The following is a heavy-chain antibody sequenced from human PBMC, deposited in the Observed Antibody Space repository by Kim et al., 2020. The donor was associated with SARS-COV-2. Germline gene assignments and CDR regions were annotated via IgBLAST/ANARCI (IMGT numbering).Heavy chain of an antibody. V-gene: IGHV4-39*01. Sequence: SETLSLTCTVSGGSISSSSYYWGWIRQPPGKGLEWIGSIYYSGSTYYNPSLKSRVTISVDTSKNQFSLKLSSVTTADTAVYYCARGGGSWWGVLIDYWGQGTLVTVSS. CDR1: GGSISSSSYY. CDR2: IYYSGST. J-gene: IGHJ4*02. D-gene: IGHD6-13*01. CDR3: ARGGGSWWGVLIDY.